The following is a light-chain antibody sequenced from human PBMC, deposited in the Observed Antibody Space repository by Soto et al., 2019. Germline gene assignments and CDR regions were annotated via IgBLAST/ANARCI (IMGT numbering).Light chain of an antibody. J-gene: IGKJ4*01. CDR1: QSINNW. CDR3: QQYDTYPLT. CDR2: DAS. Sequence: DVQMTQSPSSLYASVGDRVTITCRASQSINNWLAWYQQKPGKAPKFLIYDASTLETGVPSRFSGSASGTEFTLPISGLQPEDVASYYCQQYDTYPLTFGGGTRVELK. V-gene: IGKV1-5*01.